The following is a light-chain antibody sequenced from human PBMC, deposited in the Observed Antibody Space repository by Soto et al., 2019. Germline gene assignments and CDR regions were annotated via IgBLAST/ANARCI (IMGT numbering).Light chain of an antibody. Sequence: QPVLTQSPSASASLGASVKLTCTLSSGHSSYAIAWHQQQPEKGPRYLIKLNSDGSHSKGDGIPDRFSGSSSGAERYLTIASLQSEYEADYYCQTWGTGIVIFGGGTKLTVL. V-gene: IGLV4-69*01. CDR3: QTWGTGIVI. CDR2: LNSDGSH. J-gene: IGLJ2*01. CDR1: SGHSSYA.